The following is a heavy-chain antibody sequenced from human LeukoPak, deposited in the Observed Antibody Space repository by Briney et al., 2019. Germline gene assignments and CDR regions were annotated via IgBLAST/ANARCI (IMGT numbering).Heavy chain of an antibody. CDR3: ASLGVRGVIITGMDV. J-gene: IGHJ6*04. CDR2: ISSSSSII. D-gene: IGHD3-10*01. CDR1: GFTFSTYN. Sequence: QPGGSLRLCCAVSGFTFSTYNMNWVRQAPGKGLEWVSYISSSSSIIYYADSVKGRFSISRDNAKNSLYLQMNSLRAEDTAVYYCASLGVRGVIITGMDVWGKGTTVTVSS. V-gene: IGHV3-48*01.